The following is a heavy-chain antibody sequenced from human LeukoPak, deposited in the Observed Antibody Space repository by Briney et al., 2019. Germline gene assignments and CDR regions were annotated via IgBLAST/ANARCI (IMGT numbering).Heavy chain of an antibody. Sequence: SETLSLTCTVSGGSISSYYWSWIRQPPGKGLEWIGYIYYSGSTNYNPSLKSRVTISVDTSKNQFSLKLSSVTAADTAVYYCARTMEDSSCHPFDYWGQGTLVTVSS. V-gene: IGHV4-59*01. CDR2: IYYSGST. CDR3: ARTMEDSSCHPFDY. CDR1: GGSISSYY. J-gene: IGHJ4*02. D-gene: IGHD3-22*01.